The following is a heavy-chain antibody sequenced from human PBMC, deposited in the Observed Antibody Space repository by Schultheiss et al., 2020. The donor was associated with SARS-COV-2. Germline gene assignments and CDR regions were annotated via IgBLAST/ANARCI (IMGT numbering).Heavy chain of an antibody. J-gene: IGHJ4*02. D-gene: IGHD2-15*01. CDR2: IWYDGSNK. CDR3: AKDLDCSGGSCTFKDY. Sequence: GGSLRLSCAASGFTFSNAWMSWVRQAPGKGLEWVAVIWYDGSNKYYADSVKGRFTISRDNSKNTLYLQMNSLRAEDTAVYYCAKDLDCSGGSCTFKDYWGQGTLVTVSS. V-gene: IGHV3-33*06. CDR1: GFTFSNAW.